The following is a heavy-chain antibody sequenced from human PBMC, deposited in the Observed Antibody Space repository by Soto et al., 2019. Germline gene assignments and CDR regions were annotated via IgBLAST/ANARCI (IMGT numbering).Heavy chain of an antibody. D-gene: IGHD1-26*01. CDR1: EDSVSSNSAA. CDR2: TYYRSKWYN. CDR3: ARMVGATADD. V-gene: IGHV6-1*01. J-gene: IGHJ4*02. Sequence: TLSLPSAVSEDSVSSNSAAWNWIRQSPSRGLEWLGRTYYRSKWYNDYAISVKSRITINPDTSKNQFSLQLNSVTPEDTAVYYCARMVGATADDWGQGTQVTLSS.